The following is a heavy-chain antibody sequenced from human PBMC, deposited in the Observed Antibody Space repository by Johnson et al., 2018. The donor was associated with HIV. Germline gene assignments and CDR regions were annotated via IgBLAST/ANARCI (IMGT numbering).Heavy chain of an antibody. CDR1: GLTVSSNY. J-gene: IGHJ3*02. D-gene: IGHD2-8*02. Sequence: VQLVESGGGLVQPGGSLRLSCAASGLTVSSNYMSWVRQAPGTGLEWVDDIKQDGSEKYYADSVKGRLTISRDNAKNSLYLQVNRLSSEDMTVYYRASGPSQLYWPDVAFDIWGQGTTVTVSS. CDR2: IKQDGSEK. V-gene: IGHV3-7*05. CDR3: ASGPSQLYWPDVAFDI.